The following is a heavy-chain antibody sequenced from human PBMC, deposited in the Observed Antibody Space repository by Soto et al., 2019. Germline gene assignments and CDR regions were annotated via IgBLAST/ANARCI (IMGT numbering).Heavy chain of an antibody. D-gene: IGHD3-16*01. CDR2: ISGSGGRS. Sequence: EVQLLDSGEGLVQPGGSLRLSCAASGFTFSNYAMTWVRQGPGKGLAWVSGISGSGGRSYYADSVKGRFTISRDNSKSTLYLQKNSLRAEDTAVYYCAKAYFVWSSEQPYYFDYWGQGTLVPVSS. V-gene: IGHV3-23*01. CDR3: AKAYFVWSSEQPYYFDY. J-gene: IGHJ4*02. CDR1: GFTFSNYA.